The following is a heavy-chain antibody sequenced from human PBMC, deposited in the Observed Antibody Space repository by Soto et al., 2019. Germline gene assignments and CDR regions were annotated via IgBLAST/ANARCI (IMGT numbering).Heavy chain of an antibody. V-gene: IGHV1-69*06. CDR2: IIPIFGAP. CDR1: GGSFSSYA. CDR3: ARAGPVSGNHAFDI. D-gene: IGHD6-19*01. Sequence: QVQLVQSGAEVKKPGSSVKVSCKASGGSFSSYAISWVRQAPVQGLEWMGGIIPIFGAPTYAQKFQGRVTIIADKSTSTAYMELSSLRSEDTALYYCARAGPVSGNHAFDIWGHVTLVTVSS. J-gene: IGHJ3*02.